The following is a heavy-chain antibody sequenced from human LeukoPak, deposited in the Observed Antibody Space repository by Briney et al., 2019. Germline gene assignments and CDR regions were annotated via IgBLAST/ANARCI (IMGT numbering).Heavy chain of an antibody. V-gene: IGHV4-59*01. D-gene: IGHD6-19*01. CDR2: IYYSGST. Sequence: SETLSLTCTVSGGSISSYYWSWIRQPPGKGLEWIGYIYYSGSTNYNPSLKSRVTISVDTSKNQFSLKLSSVTAADTAVYYCARRIYSSGGFDPWGQGTLVTVSS. CDR1: GGSISSYY. J-gene: IGHJ5*02. CDR3: ARRIYSSGGFDP.